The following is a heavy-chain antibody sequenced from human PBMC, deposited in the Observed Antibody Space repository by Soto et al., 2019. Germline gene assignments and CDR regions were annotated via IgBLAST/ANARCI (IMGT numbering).Heavy chain of an antibody. CDR2: INHSGST. CDR3: ARDTITGLFDY. V-gene: IGHV4-34*01. J-gene: IGHJ4*02. D-gene: IGHD2-8*02. Sequence: PSETLSLTCAVYGGSFSGYSWTWLRQPPGTGLEWIGEINHSGSTNYNPSLKSRVTISVDTSKNQFSLKLTSVTAADTAVYYCARDTITGLFDYWGQGTLVTVSS. CDR1: GGSFSGYS.